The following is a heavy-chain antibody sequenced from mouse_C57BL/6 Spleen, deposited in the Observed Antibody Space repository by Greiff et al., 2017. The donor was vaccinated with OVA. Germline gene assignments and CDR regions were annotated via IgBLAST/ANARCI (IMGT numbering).Heavy chain of an antibody. Sequence: EVQLQQSGPELVKPGASVTISCKASGYSFTDYNMHWVQQSPGKSLAWIGVINPNYGTTSYNQKFKSKATLTIDQSSSTAYMQLNSLTSEDSAVYDSARCHFARGDSGAMDDWGQGTSVTVSS. J-gene: IGHJ4*01. CDR1: GYSFTDYN. D-gene: IGHD6-1*01. CDR2: INPNYGTT. CDR3: ARCHFARGDSGAMDD. V-gene: IGHV1-39*01.